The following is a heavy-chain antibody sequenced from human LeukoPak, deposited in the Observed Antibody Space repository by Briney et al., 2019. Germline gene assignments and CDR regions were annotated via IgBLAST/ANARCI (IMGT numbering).Heavy chain of an antibody. CDR3: ARGGGWPPSFDY. Sequence: GGSLRLSCAASGFTFSRHDMHWVRQATGKGLEWVSAIGTAGDTYYPGSVKGRFTISRENAKNSLYLQMNSLRAGDTAVYYCARGGGWPPSFDYWGQGTLVTVSS. CDR1: GFTFSRHD. V-gene: IGHV3-13*01. D-gene: IGHD6-19*01. CDR2: IGTAGDT. J-gene: IGHJ4*02.